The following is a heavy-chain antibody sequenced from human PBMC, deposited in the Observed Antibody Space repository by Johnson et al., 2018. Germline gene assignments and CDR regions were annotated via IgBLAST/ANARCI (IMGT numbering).Heavy chain of an antibody. CDR2: MYHSGST. J-gene: IGHJ5*02. Sequence: QVQLQESGPGLVKPSETLSLTCTVSGGSISSTSYYWGWIRQTPGKGLEWIGSMYHSGSTYYNPSLKSRVTISLDTSKNQFSLKLNSVTAADTAVYYCAAELRSYDWLLLGVQKWFDPWGQGILVTVSS. V-gene: IGHV4-39*01. D-gene: IGHD3-9*01. CDR1: GGSISSTSYY. CDR3: AAELRSYDWLLLGVQKWFDP.